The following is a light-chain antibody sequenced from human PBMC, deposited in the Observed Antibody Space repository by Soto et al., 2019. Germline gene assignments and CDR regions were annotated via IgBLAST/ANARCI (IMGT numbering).Light chain of an antibody. CDR3: AAWDDSLNAVV. CDR1: ASNLGGNP. CDR2: TNH. J-gene: IGLJ2*01. V-gene: IGLV1-44*01. Sequence: QSVLTQPPSVSGTPGQKVSISCSGSASNLGGNPVNWYQHLPGAAPKLLIYTNHQRPSGAPDRFSGSKSGTSASLAISGLRSEDDADFYCAAWDDSLNAVVFGGGTKLTVL.